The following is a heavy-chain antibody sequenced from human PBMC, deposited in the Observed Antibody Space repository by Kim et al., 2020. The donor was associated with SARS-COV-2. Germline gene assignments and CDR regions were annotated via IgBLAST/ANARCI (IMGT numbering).Heavy chain of an antibody. CDR2: ISSSSSYI. D-gene: IGHD6-19*01. Sequence: GGSLRLSCAASGFTFSSYSMNWVRQAPGKGLEWVSSISSSSSYIYYADSVKGRFTISRDNAKNSLYLQMNSLRAEDTAVYYCARDAVAGQGGLFDYWGQGTLVTVSS. CDR1: GFTFSSYS. J-gene: IGHJ4*02. V-gene: IGHV3-21*01. CDR3: ARDAVAGQGGLFDY.